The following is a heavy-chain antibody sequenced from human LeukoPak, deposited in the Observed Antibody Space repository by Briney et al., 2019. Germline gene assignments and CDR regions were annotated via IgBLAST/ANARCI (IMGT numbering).Heavy chain of an antibody. CDR3: ARKGIAVAGPIYYYYMDV. CDR1: GYTFTAYY. CDR2: LNPHSGGA. J-gene: IGHJ6*03. V-gene: IGHV1-2*02. Sequence: GASVKVSCQASGYTFTAYYIYWVRQAPGQGLESMGWLNPHSGGATYAQKFQGRVTMTRDTSISTAYMELSRLRSDDTAVYYCARKGIAVAGPIYYYYMDVWGKGTTVTVSS. D-gene: IGHD6-19*01.